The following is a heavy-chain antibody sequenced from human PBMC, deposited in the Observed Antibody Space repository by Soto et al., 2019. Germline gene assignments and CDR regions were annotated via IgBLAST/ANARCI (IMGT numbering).Heavy chain of an antibody. Sequence: SCKASGYTFTSYDINWVRQATGQGLEWVSYISSSSSTIYYADSVKGRFTISRDNAKNSLYLQMNSLRDEDTAVYYCARDTYSGSPLDYYGMDVWGQGTTVTVSS. J-gene: IGHJ6*02. V-gene: IGHV3-48*02. CDR2: ISSSSSTI. CDR3: ARDTYSGSPLDYYGMDV. CDR1: GYTFTSYD. D-gene: IGHD1-26*01.